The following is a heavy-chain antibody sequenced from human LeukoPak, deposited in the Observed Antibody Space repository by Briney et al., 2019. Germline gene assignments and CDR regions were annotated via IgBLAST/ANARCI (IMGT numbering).Heavy chain of an antibody. V-gene: IGHV3-64D*06. CDR1: GFIFSSYA. Sequence: PGGSLRLSCSASGFIFSSYAMHWVRQAPGKRLDYVSAITSDGGTTYYADSVKGRFPISRDNSRNTVYLQMSSLRVEDTAVYFCLKDEAGYSGYWGQGTLVTVSS. CDR3: LKDEAGYSGY. CDR2: ITSDGGTT. J-gene: IGHJ4*02. D-gene: IGHD5-12*01.